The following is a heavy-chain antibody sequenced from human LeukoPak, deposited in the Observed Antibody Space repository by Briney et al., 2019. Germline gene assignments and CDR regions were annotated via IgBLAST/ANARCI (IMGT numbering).Heavy chain of an antibody. D-gene: IGHD5-18*01. CDR2: MNPNSGNT. V-gene: IGHV1-8*01. CDR3: ARGIAMASPFDY. Sequence: GASAKVSCKASGYTFTSYDINWVRQATGQGLEWMGWMNPNSGNTGYAQKFQGRVTMTRNTSISTAYMELGSLRSEDTAVYYCARGIAMASPFDYWGQGTLVTVSS. CDR1: GYTFTSYD. J-gene: IGHJ4*02.